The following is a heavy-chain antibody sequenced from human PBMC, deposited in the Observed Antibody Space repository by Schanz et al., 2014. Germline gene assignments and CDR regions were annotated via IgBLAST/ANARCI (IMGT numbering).Heavy chain of an antibody. Sequence: QVQLVESGGGVVQPGGSLRLSCVASGFTFSSYGMHWVRQAPGKGLEWVTFIRYDGVNKYYADSVKGRFTISRDNARNTLYLQMNSLRAEDTDVYYCTRDIDYHFDYWGQGTLVTVSS. CDR2: IRYDGVNK. J-gene: IGHJ4*02. CDR3: TRDIDYHFDY. D-gene: IGHD4-17*01. CDR1: GFTFSSYG. V-gene: IGHV3-30*02.